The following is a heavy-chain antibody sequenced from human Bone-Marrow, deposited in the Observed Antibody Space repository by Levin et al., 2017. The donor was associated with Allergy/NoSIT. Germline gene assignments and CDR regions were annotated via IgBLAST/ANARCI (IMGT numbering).Heavy chain of an antibody. V-gene: IGHV1-8*01. J-gene: IGHJ6*02. D-gene: IGHD4-17*01. CDR2: MNPNSGNT. Sequence: ASVKVSCKASGYTFTSYDINWVRQATGQGLEWMGWMNPNSGNTGYAQKFQGRVTMTRNTSISTAYMELSSLRSEDTAVYYCASPGYGDFFYYGMDVWGQGTTVTVSS. CDR3: ASPGYGDFFYYGMDV. CDR1: GYTFTSYD.